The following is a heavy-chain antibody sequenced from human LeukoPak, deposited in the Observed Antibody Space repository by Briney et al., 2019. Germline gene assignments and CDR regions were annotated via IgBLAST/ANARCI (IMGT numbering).Heavy chain of an antibody. D-gene: IGHD6-19*01. CDR1: GFTFSSYA. CDR3: ARVGLNSSGWHVGKPVDY. V-gene: IGHV3-30-3*01. J-gene: IGHJ4*02. CDR2: ISYDGSNK. Sequence: GRSLRLSCAASGFTFSSYAMHWVRQAPGKGLEWVAVISYDGSNKYYADSVKGRFTISRDNSKNTLYLQMNSLRAEDTAVYYCARVGLNSSGWHVGKPVDYWGQGTLVTVSS.